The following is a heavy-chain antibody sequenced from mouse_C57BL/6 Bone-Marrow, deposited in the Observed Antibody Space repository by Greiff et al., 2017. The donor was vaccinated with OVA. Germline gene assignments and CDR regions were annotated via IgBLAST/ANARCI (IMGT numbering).Heavy chain of an antibody. V-gene: IGHV1-50*01. CDR3: ARGLESFDH. J-gene: IGHJ2*01. CDR2: IDPSDSYT. CDR1: GYTFTSYW. D-gene: IGHD2-13*01. Sequence: VQLQQPGAELVKPGASVKLSCKASGYTFTSYWMQWVKQRPGQGLEWIGEIDPSDSYTNYNQKFKGKATLTVDTSSSTAYMQLSSLTSEDSAVYYCARGLESFDHWGQGTTLTVSS.